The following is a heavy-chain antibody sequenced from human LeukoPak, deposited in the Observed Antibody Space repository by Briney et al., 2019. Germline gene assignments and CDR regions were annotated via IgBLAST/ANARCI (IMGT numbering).Heavy chain of an antibody. V-gene: IGHV1-18*01. CDR1: GYTFCSYG. CDR3: ARHQYDYVWDSHRPYFYN. J-gene: IGHJ4*02. Sequence: ASVKVSCKASGYTFCSYGISWVRQAPGQGLEWMAWISGYNGNTKYAQRVKGRVTITTDTATSTAYMELRSLKSEDTAVYYCARHQYDYVWDSHRPYFYNWGQGTLVTVSS. D-gene: IGHD3-16*02. CDR2: ISGYNGNT.